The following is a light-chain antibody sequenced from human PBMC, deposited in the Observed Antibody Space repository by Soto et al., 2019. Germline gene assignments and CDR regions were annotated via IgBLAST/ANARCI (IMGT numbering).Light chain of an antibody. CDR1: SSDVGGYNY. CDR3: SSYTSRSTLLV. V-gene: IGLV2-14*01. J-gene: IGLJ1*01. Sequence: QSVLTQPASVSGSPGQSITISCTGTSSDVGGYNYVSWYQQHPGKAHKLMIYDVSNRPSGVSIRFSGSKSGNTASLTIFGLQAEDEADYYCSSYTSRSTLLVFGTGTKAPS. CDR2: DVS.